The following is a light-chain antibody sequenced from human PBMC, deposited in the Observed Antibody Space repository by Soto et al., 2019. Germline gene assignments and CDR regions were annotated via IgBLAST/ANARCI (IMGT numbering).Light chain of an antibody. V-gene: IGLV2-14*01. J-gene: IGLJ1*01. CDR2: EVS. Sequence: QSALTQPASVSGSPGQSITISCTGTSSDVGGYNYVSWYQLHPGKAPKLMIYEVSNRPSGISNRFSASKSGNTASLTISGLQAEDEADYYCVSFTTSRSYVFGTGTKVTVL. CDR1: SSDVGGYNY. CDR3: VSFTTSRSYV.